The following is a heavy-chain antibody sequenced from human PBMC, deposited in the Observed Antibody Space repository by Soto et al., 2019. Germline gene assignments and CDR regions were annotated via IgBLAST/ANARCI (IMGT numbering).Heavy chain of an antibody. J-gene: IGHJ5*02. CDR3: ARVPGKDFDWLPPWFDP. CDR2: IYYSGST. CDR1: GGSISSGGYY. D-gene: IGHD3-9*01. Sequence: SETLSLTCTVSGGSISSGGYYWSWIRQHPGKGLEWIGYIYYSGSTYYNPSLKSRVTISVDTSKNQFSLKLSSVTAADTAVYYCARVPGKDFDWLPPWFDPWGQGTLVTVSS. V-gene: IGHV4-31*03.